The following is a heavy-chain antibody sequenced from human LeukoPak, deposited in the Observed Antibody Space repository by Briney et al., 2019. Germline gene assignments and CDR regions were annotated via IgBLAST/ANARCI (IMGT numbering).Heavy chain of an antibody. CDR3: ARSGVGYYYDSSGYYGFDY. Sequence: SETLSLTCTVSGGSISSYYWSWIRQPPGKGLEWIGYIYYSGSTNYNPSLKSRDTISVDTSKNQFSLKLSSVTAADTAVYYCARSGVGYYYDSSGYYGFDYWGQGTLVTVSS. CDR1: GGSISSYY. J-gene: IGHJ4*02. V-gene: IGHV4-59*01. CDR2: IYYSGST. D-gene: IGHD3-22*01.